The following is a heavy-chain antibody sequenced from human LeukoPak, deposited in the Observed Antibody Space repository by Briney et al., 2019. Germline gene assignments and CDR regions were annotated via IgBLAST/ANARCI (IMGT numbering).Heavy chain of an antibody. D-gene: IGHD2-21*01. V-gene: IGHV1-18*01. CDR1: GYTFTSYG. CDR2: ISAYNGNT. J-gene: IGHJ6*02. Sequence: VASVKVSCKASGYTFTSYGISWVRQAPGQGLEWMGWISAYNGNTNYAQKLQGRVTMTTDTSKSTAYMELRSLRSDDTAVYYCASTLSGENYYYYGMDVWGQGTTVTVSS. CDR3: ASTLSGENYYYYGMDV.